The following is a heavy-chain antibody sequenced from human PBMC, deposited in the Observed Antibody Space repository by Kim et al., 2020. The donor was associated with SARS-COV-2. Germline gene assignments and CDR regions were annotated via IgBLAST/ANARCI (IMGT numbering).Heavy chain of an antibody. CDR1: GYTFTSYG. CDR2: ISAYNGNT. J-gene: IGHJ6*02. CDR3: ARDLGRIAYYYGMDV. D-gene: IGHD2-15*01. V-gene: IGHV1-18*01. Sequence: ASVKVSCKASGYTFTSYGISWVRQAPGQGLEWMGWISAYNGNTNYAQKLQGRVTMTTDTSTSTAYMELRRLRSDDTAVYYCARDLGRIAYYYGMDVWGQGTTVTVSS.